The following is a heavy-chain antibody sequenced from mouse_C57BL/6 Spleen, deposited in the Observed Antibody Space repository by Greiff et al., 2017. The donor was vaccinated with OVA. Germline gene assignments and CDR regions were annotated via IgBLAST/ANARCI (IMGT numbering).Heavy chain of an antibody. CDR2: INPNNGGT. V-gene: IGHV1-18*01. J-gene: IGHJ1*03. D-gene: IGHD1-1*01. CDR1: GYTFTDYN. Sequence: EVQLQQSGPELVKPGASVQIPCKASGYTFTDYNMDWVKQSHGKSLEWIGDINPNNGGTIYNQKFKGKATLTVDKSSSTAYMELRSLTSEDTAVYYCARYYGSSEYFDVWGTGTTVTVSS. CDR3: ARYYGSSEYFDV.